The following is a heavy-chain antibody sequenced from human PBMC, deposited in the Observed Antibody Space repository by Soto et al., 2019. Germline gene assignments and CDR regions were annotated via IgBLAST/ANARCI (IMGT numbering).Heavy chain of an antibody. J-gene: IGHJ4*02. CDR1: GFTFSNYW. CDR3: TRDRSGTMLF. CDR2: MNQDGSER. V-gene: IGHV3-7*01. Sequence: VQLVESGGGLVQPGGSLRLSCTASGFTFSNYWMSWVRQAPGEGLEWVANMNQDGSERYYVDSVKGRFTISRDNAKNSLYLQINSLRAEDTAIYYCTRDRSGTMLFWGQGTLVTVSS. D-gene: IGHD1-7*01.